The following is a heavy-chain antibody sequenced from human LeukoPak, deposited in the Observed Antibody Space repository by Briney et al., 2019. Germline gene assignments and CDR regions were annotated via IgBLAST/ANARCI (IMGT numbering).Heavy chain of an antibody. CDR1: GFTFNTYA. Sequence: GGSLRLSCAASGFTFNTYAMNWVRQAPGKGLEWVSAISGSGGTIYYADSVKGRFTISRDNSKNTLYLQMNSLRAEDTAVYYCAKLITMVRGVIIRGFDYWGQGTLVTVSS. CDR3: AKLITMVRGVIIRGFDY. V-gene: IGHV3-23*01. D-gene: IGHD3-10*01. CDR2: ISGSGGTI. J-gene: IGHJ4*02.